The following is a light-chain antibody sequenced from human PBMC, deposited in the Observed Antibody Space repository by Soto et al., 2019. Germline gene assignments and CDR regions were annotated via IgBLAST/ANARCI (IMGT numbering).Light chain of an antibody. Sequence: DIQISPPPSSPAASVGRTVTIPCRASQTIKNSLNWYQHKLGSAPNLLIYSASSLHVGVPSRFSGSKSGPDFTLTINGLQPEDFATYYCQQFYSAPVTFGQGTRLEIK. CDR2: SAS. V-gene: IGKV1-39*01. J-gene: IGKJ5*01. CDR3: QQFYSAPVT. CDR1: QTIKNS.